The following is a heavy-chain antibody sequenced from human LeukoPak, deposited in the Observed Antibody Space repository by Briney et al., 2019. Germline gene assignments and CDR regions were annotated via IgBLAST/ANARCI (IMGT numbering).Heavy chain of an antibody. Sequence: SVKVSCKASGGTFSSYAISWVRQAPGQGLEWMGGIIPIFGTANYAQKFQGRVTITADESTSTAYMELSSLRSEDTAVYYCARSPWIQLWLRPEYYFDYWGQGTLVTVSS. CDR3: ARSPWIQLWLRPEYYFDY. CDR1: GGTFSSYA. V-gene: IGHV1-69*13. J-gene: IGHJ4*02. D-gene: IGHD5-18*01. CDR2: IIPIFGTA.